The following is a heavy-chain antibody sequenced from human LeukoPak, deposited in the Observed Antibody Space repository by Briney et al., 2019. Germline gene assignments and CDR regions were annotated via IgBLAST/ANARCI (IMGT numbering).Heavy chain of an antibody. V-gene: IGHV4-34*01. CDR1: GESISGFY. CDR3: ARCLGFLIGSSWYPDAFDI. Sequence: PSETLSLTCTVSGESISGFYWTWIRQPPGKGLEWIGEINHSGSTNYNPSLKSRVTISVDRSKNQMSLKLSSVTAADTAVYCCARCLGFLIGSSWYPDAFDIWGQGTMVTVSS. J-gene: IGHJ3*02. CDR2: INHSGST. D-gene: IGHD6-13*01.